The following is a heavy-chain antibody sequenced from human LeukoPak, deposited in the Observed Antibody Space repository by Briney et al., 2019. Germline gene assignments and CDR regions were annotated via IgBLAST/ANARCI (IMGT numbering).Heavy chain of an antibody. V-gene: IGHV4-59*11. Sequence: SETLSLTRTVSGGSISSHYWSWIRQPPGKGLERIGYIYYSGSTNYNPSLKSRVTISVDTSKNQFSLKLSSVTAADTAVYYCARVSTMVRGVIIAEFYDYWGQGTLVTVSS. D-gene: IGHD3-10*01. CDR2: IYYSGST. J-gene: IGHJ4*02. CDR3: ARVSTMVRGVIIAEFYDY. CDR1: GGSISSHY.